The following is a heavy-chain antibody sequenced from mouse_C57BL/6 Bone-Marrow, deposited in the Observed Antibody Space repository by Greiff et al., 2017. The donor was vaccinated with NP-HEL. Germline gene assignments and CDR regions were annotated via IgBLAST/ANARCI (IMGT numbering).Heavy chain of an antibody. D-gene: IGHD4-1*01. J-gene: IGHJ3*01. CDR2: IDPSDSYT. CDR3: ARSELAWFAY. V-gene: IGHV1-59*01. Sequence: QVQLQQPGAELVRPGTSVKLSCKASGYTFTSYWMHWVKQRPGQGLEWIGVIDPSDSYTNYNQKFKGKATLTVDTSSSTAYMQLSSLTSEDSAVHYCARSELAWFAYWGQGTLVTVSA. CDR1: GYTFTSYW.